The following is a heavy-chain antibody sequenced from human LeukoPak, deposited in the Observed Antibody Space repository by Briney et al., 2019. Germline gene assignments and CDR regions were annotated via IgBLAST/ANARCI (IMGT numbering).Heavy chain of an antibody. D-gene: IGHD5-18*01. J-gene: IGHJ4*02. CDR1: GFTFSSYS. CDR3: AKGRTKYSYGYEDYFDY. Sequence: GGSLRLSCAASGFTFSSYSMNWVRQAPGKGLEWVAVISYDGSNKYYADSVKGRFTISRDNSKNTLYLQMNSLRAEDTAVYYCAKGRTKYSYGYEDYFDYWGQGTLVTVSS. V-gene: IGHV3-30*18. CDR2: ISYDGSNK.